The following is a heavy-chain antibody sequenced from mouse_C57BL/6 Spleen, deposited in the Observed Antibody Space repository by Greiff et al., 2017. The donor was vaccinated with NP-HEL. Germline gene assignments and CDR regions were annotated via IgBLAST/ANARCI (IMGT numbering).Heavy chain of an antibody. Sequence: VQLQQSGAELARPGASVKLSCKASGYTFTSYGISWVKQRTGQGLEWIGEIYPRSGNTYYNEKFKGKATLTADNSSSTAYMELRSLTSEDSAVYFCARWVYDGYYAYYFDYWGQGTTLTVSS. CDR2: IYPRSGNT. CDR3: ARWVYDGYYAYYFDY. CDR1: GYTFTSYG. D-gene: IGHD2-3*01. J-gene: IGHJ2*01. V-gene: IGHV1-81*01.